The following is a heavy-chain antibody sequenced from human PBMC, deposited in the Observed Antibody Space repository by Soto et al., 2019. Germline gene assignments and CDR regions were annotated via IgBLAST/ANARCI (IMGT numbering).Heavy chain of an antibody. Sequence: PSVTLSLTCNVPGGPIKNGDYCWNWIRQPPGKGLEWIGYVFYSGATNYSPSLKSRAAISMDTSKNQFSLSLTPVTAADTAVYYCARAGFSYGRLLFWGQGIRVTVSS. J-gene: IGHJ4*02. CDR1: GGPIKNGDYC. D-gene: IGHD3-10*01. CDR3: ARAGFSYGRLLF. CDR2: VFYSGAT. V-gene: IGHV4-30-4*01.